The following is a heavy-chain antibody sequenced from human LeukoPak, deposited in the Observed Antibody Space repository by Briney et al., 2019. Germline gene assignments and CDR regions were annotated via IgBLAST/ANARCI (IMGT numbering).Heavy chain of an antibody. Sequence: SETLSLTCTVSGGSISGYYWNWIRQPAGKGLEWIGRIFGSGSTNYNPSLKSRVTMSVDTSKNQFSLNLNSVTAADTAVYYCARGHPSNYVMLVWGQGTTVTVSS. CDR3: ARGHPSNYVMLV. V-gene: IGHV4-4*07. CDR2: IFGSGST. CDR1: GGSISGYY. J-gene: IGHJ6*02.